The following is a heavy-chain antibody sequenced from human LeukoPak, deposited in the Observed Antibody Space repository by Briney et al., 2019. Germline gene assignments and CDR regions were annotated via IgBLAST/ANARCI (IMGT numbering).Heavy chain of an antibody. V-gene: IGHV3-21*01. D-gene: IGHD3-22*01. Sequence: PGGSLRLSCATSGFTFSSYSMNWVRQAPGKGLEWVSSISSSSSYIYYADSVKGRFTISRDNAKNSLYLQMNSLRAEDTAVYYCARDFHYDSRGYYYSWGQGTLVTVSS. J-gene: IGHJ4*02. CDR1: GFTFSSYS. CDR3: ARDFHYDSRGYYYS. CDR2: ISSSSSYI.